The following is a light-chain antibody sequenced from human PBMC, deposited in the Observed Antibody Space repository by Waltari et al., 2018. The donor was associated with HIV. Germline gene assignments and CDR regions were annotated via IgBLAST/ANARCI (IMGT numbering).Light chain of an antibody. J-gene: IGLJ1*01. CDR1: SPNIGSNT. Sequence: QYVLAQPPSASGTPGQRVIVPCSGSSPNIGSNTVNWYQLLPGAAPRLLIHSLNQRPSGVPDRFSGSKSGASASLAIIWLQSEDEADYYCAAWDDNLNGYVFGSGTKVTVL. CDR3: AAWDDNLNGYV. CDR2: SLN. V-gene: IGLV1-44*01.